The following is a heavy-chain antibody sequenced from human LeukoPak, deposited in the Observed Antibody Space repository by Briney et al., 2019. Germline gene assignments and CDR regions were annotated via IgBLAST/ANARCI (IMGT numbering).Heavy chain of an antibody. Sequence: GGSLRLSCAASGFTVSSNYMSWVRQAPGKGLEWVSVIYSGGSTYYADSVKGRFTISRDNSKNTLFLQMNSLRAEDTAVYYCARTGKGGSYSDYWGQGTLVTVSP. V-gene: IGHV3-53*01. CDR1: GFTVSSNY. CDR2: IYSGGST. D-gene: IGHD1-26*01. J-gene: IGHJ4*02. CDR3: ARTGKGGSYSDY.